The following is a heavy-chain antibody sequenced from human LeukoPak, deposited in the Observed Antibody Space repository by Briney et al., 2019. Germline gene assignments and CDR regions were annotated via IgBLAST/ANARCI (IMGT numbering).Heavy chain of an antibody. D-gene: IGHD2-15*01. Sequence: SETLSLTCTVSGGSVSSGSYYWSWIRQPPGKGLEWIGYIYYSGSTNCNPSLKSRVTISVDTSKNQFSLKLSSVTAADTAVYYCASGYSAEYFQHWGQGTLVTVSS. CDR3: ASGYSAEYFQH. V-gene: IGHV4-61*01. CDR2: IYYSGST. J-gene: IGHJ1*01. CDR1: GGSVSSGSYY.